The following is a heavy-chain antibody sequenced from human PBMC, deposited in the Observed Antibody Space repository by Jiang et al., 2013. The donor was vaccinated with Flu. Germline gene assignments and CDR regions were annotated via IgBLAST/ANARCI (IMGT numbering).Heavy chain of an antibody. V-gene: IGHV2-5*02. CDR3: THRRRYKALYGLDV. D-gene: IGHD1-1*01. J-gene: IGHJ6*02. CDR1: GFSLTTNEVA. CDR2: IYWDGEK. Sequence: KPTQTLTLTCTVSGFSLTTNEVAVAWIRQTPGKALEWLALIYWDGEKRYSPSLLSRLTITRDTSKNQVVLTVTNMGPEDTATYYCTHRRRYKALYGLDVWGRGTTVTVSS.